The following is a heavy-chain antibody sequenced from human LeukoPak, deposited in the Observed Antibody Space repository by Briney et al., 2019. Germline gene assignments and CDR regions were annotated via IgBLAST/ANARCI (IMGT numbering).Heavy chain of an antibody. J-gene: IGHJ4*02. V-gene: IGHV4-34*01. D-gene: IGHD6-6*01. CDR3: ARQKNRLYSRSLFDY. CDR2: INHSGST. CDR1: GGSFSGYY. Sequence: PSETLSLTCAVYGGSFSGYYWSWIRQPPGKGLEWIGEINHSGSTNYNPSLKSRVTISVDTSKNQFSLKLSSVTAADTAVYYCARQKNRLYSRSLFDYWGQGTLVTVSS.